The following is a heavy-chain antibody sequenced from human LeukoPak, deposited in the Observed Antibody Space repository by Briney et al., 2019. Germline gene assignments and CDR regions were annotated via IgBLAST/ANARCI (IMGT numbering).Heavy chain of an antibody. Sequence: GGSLRLSCAASEFTFSNYALHWVRQAPGKGLQWVAVISYDGNTIHYADSVKGRFTISRDNSKNTLYLQMNSLRDEDTAVYYCAKHRFESGGYHSTDWGQGTLVTVSS. CDR1: EFTFSNYA. J-gene: IGHJ4*02. V-gene: IGHV3-30-3*02. CDR2: ISYDGNTI. D-gene: IGHD3-22*01. CDR3: AKHRFESGGYHSTD.